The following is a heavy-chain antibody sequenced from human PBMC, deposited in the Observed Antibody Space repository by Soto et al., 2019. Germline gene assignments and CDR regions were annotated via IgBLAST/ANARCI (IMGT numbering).Heavy chain of an antibody. CDR3: LKDGFTMVRGSRTPYGMDV. V-gene: IGHV3-30*18. CDR2: ISYDGSNK. D-gene: IGHD3-10*01. J-gene: IGHJ6*02. Sequence: GGSLRLSCAASGFTFSSYGMHWVRQAPGKGLEWVAVISYDGSNKYYADSVKGRFTISRDNSKNTLYLQMNSLRAEDTAVYYCLKDGFTMVRGSRTPYGMDVWGQGTTVTVSS. CDR1: GFTFSSYG.